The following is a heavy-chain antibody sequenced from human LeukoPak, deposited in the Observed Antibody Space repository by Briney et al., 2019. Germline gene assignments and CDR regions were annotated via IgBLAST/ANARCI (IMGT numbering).Heavy chain of an antibody. V-gene: IGHV4-4*07. J-gene: IGHJ5*02. CDR2: IYTSGST. CDR1: GGSISSYY. Sequence: PSETLSLTCTVSGGSISSYYWSWIRQPAGKGLEWIGHIYTSGSTNYNPSLKSRVTMSVDTSKNQFSLRLSSVTAADTAVYYCARDRHSGTYYPWGQGTLVTVSS. CDR3: ARDRHSGTYYP. D-gene: IGHD1-26*01.